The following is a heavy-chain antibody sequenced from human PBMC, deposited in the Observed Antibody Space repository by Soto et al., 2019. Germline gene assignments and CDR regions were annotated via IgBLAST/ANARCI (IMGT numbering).Heavy chain of an antibody. D-gene: IGHD3-9*01. J-gene: IGHJ3*02. CDR1: GGTFSSYA. Sequence: ASVKVSCKASGGTFSSYAISWVRQAPGQGLEWMGGIIPIFGTANYAQKFQGRVTITADESTSTAYMELSSLRSEDTAVYYCGRLVIGAFDIWGQGTMVTVSS. CDR3: GRLVIGAFDI. V-gene: IGHV1-69*13. CDR2: IIPIFGTA.